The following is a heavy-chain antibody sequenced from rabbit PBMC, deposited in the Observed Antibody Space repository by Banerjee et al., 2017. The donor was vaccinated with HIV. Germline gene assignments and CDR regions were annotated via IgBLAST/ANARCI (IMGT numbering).Heavy chain of an antibody. D-gene: IGHD8-1*01. Sequence: QEQLMESGGGLVKPEGSLKLSCTASGFSFSNKAVMCWVRQAPGKGLEWIACINAITGKAVYANWAKGRSTFSKSSPTTVTLQMTSLTAADTATYFCARDTASSFSSYGMDLRGPGTLVTVS. CDR1: GFSFSNKAV. J-gene: IGHJ6*01. CDR3: ARDTASSFSSYGMDL. V-gene: IGHV1S45*01. CDR2: INAITGKA.